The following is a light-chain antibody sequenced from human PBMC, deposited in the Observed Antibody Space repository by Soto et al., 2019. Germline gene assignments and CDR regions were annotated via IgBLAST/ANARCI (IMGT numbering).Light chain of an antibody. J-gene: IGLJ1*01. V-gene: IGLV2-14*01. CDR2: EVS. CDR1: SSDVGGYNF. Sequence: QSALTQPPSASGSPGQSVTISCTGTSSDVGGYNFVAWYQQHPGKAPKLMISEVSNRPSGVSNRFSGSKSGNTASLTISGLQAEDEADYYCTSFTTSNTHVFGTGTKVTVL. CDR3: TSFTTSNTHV.